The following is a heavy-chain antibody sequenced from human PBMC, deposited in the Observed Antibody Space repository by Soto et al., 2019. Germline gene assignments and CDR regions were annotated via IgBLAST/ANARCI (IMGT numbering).Heavy chain of an antibody. J-gene: IGHJ4*02. Sequence: EVQLLESGGGLLQPGGSLRLSCAASGFTFRSYAMCWVRQAPGKGLEWVSAIGGSSGSTDYADSVKGRFTISRDNSKNTLFLQMNSLRAEDTAVYYCAKDRSSTSCYAFDYWGQGTLVTVSS. V-gene: IGHV3-23*01. CDR1: GFTFRSYA. D-gene: IGHD2-2*01. CDR3: AKDRSSTSCYAFDY. CDR2: IGGSSGST.